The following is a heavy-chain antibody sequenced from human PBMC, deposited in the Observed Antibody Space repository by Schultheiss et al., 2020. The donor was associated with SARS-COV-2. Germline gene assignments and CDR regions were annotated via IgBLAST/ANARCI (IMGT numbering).Heavy chain of an antibody. Sequence: SETLSLTCTVSGGSISSGGYYWSWIRQHPGKGLEWIGYIYYSGSTYYNPSLKSRVTISVDTSKNQFSLKLSSVTAADTAVYYCARGDCGSTSCYGLNLSWFDPWGQGTLVTVSS. J-gene: IGHJ5*02. CDR3: ARGDCGSTSCYGLNLSWFDP. D-gene: IGHD2-2*01. V-gene: IGHV4-31*03. CDR2: IYYSGST. CDR1: GGSISSGGYY.